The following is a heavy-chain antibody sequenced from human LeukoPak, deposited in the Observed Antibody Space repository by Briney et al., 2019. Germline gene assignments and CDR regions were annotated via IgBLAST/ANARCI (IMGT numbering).Heavy chain of an antibody. D-gene: IGHD6-6*01. J-gene: IGHJ4*02. CDR3: ARDSPSIAAFSSD. V-gene: IGHV1-69*13. Sequence: ASVKVSCKASGGTFSSYAISWVRQAPGQGLEWMGGIIPIFGTANYAQKSQGRVTITADESTSTAYMELSSLRSEDTAVYYCARDSPSIAAFSSDWGQGTLVTVSS. CDR1: GGTFSSYA. CDR2: IIPIFGTA.